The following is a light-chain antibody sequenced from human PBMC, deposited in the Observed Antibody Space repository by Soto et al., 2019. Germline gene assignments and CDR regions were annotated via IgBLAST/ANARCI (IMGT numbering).Light chain of an antibody. Sequence: EIVLTQSPSTLSVSPGEGATLSCRASQSVSSYLAWYQQKPGQAPRLLIYDASTRATGIPARFSGSGSGTDFTLTISRLEPEDFAVYYCQQYGSSGTFGQGAKVDIK. CDR2: DAS. V-gene: IGKV3-20*01. CDR3: QQYGSSGT. J-gene: IGKJ1*01. CDR1: QSVSSY.